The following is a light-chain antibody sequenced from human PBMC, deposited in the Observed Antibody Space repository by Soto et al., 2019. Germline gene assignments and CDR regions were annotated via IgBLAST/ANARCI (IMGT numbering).Light chain of an antibody. Sequence: DIQMTQSPSTLSASVGDRVTITCRASQSISSWLAWYQQKPGKAPKLLIYDASSLESVVPSRFSGSGSGTEFTLTISSLQPDDCATYYCQQYNSYSLTFGGGTKVEIK. CDR3: QQYNSYSLT. J-gene: IGKJ4*01. V-gene: IGKV1-5*01. CDR1: QSISSW. CDR2: DAS.